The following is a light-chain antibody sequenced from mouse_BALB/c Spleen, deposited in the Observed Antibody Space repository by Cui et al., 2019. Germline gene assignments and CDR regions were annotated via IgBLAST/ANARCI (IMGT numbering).Light chain of an antibody. J-gene: IGKJ1*01. CDR2: STS. Sequence: QIVLTQSPAIMSASLGEEITLTCSASSSVSYMHWYHQKSGTSPKLLIYSTSNLASGVPSRFSGSGSGTFYSLTISSVEAEDAADYYCHQWSSYRTFGGGTKLEIK. CDR3: HQWSSYRT. CDR1: SSVSY. V-gene: IGKV4-80*01.